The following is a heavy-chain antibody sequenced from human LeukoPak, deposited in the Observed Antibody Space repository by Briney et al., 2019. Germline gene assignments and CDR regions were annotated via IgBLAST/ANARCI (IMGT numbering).Heavy chain of an antibody. Sequence: SETLSLTCTVSGGSISSYYWSWIRQPPGKGLEWIGYIYYSGSTNYNPSLKSRVTISVDTSKNQFSLKLSSVTAADMAVYYCARTGGGSSYYYYYGMDVWGQGTTVTVSS. CDR1: GGSISSYY. V-gene: IGHV4-59*01. CDR3: ARTGGGSSYYYYYGMDV. J-gene: IGHJ6*02. CDR2: IYYSGST. D-gene: IGHD2-8*02.